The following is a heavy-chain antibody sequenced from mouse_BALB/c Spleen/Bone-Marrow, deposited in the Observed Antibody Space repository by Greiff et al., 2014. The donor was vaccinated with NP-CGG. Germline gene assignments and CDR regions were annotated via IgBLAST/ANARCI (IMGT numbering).Heavy chain of an antibody. CDR2: IFPGNVNT. CDR1: GYTFTSYY. J-gene: IGHJ3*01. D-gene: IGHD2-4*01. V-gene: IGHV1S56*01. CDR3: ARDDYAY. Sequence: QVQLKESGPELVKPGASVRISCKASGYTFTSYYIHWVKQRPGQGLEWIGWIFPGNVNTKYSENFKGKATLTADISSSTAYMQLSSLTSEDSAVYFCARDDYAYWGQGTLVTASA.